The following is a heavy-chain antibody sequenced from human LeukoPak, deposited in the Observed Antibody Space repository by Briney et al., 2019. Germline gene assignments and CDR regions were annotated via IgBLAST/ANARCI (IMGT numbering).Heavy chain of an antibody. CDR1: GFTFSRYA. CDR3: ARGLSGYASSLGY. J-gene: IGHJ4*02. D-gene: IGHD6-6*01. CDR2: ISNDGSNK. Sequence: QAGGSLRLSCAASGFTFSRYAMHWVRQAPGMGLAWVAVISNDGSNKYYSESVKGRFSISRDNAKNTLYLQMNSLRAEDTAVYYCARGLSGYASSLGYWGQGTLVTVSA. V-gene: IGHV3-30*04.